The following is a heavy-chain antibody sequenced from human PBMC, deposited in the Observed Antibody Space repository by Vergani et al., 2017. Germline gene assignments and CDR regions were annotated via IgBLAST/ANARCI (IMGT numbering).Heavy chain of an antibody. CDR3: ARDGSSYWNNWFDP. J-gene: IGHJ5*02. CDR2: IYYSGST. CDR1: GGSINSSSHY. D-gene: IGHD6-6*01. V-gene: IGHV4-39*07. Sequence: QLQLQESGPGLVKPSETLSLTCTVSGGSINSSSHYWGWIRQPPGKGLEWIGSIYYSGSTNYNPSLKSRVTISVDTSKNQFSLKLSSVTAADTAVYYCARDGSSYWNNWFDPWGQGTLVTVSS.